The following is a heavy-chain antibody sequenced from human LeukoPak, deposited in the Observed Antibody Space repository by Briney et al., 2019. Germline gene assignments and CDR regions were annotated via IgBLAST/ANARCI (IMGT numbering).Heavy chain of an antibody. D-gene: IGHD4-11*01. CDR2: INHSGST. CDR3: ARRTTVTIPFGY. V-gene: IGHV4-4*02. CDR1: GFTFSTHR. J-gene: IGHJ4*02. Sequence: GSLRLSCTASGFTFSTHRMTWVRQPPGKGLEWSGEINHSGSTNYNPSLKSRVTISVDKSKNQFSLKLSSVTAADTAVYYCARRTTVTIPFGYWGQGTLVTVSS.